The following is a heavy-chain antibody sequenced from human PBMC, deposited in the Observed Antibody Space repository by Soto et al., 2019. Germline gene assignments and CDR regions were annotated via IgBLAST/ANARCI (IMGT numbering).Heavy chain of an antibody. J-gene: IGHJ6*02. Sequence: ASVKVSCKASGYTFTSYAMHWVRQAPGQRLEWMGWINAGNGNTKYSQKFQGRVTITGDTSASTAYMELSSLRSEDTAVYYCARTDTLLATQNYYYYGMDVWGQGTTVTVSS. CDR3: ARTDTLLATQNYYYYGMDV. CDR1: GYTFTSYA. CDR2: INAGNGNT. D-gene: IGHD5-12*01. V-gene: IGHV1-3*01.